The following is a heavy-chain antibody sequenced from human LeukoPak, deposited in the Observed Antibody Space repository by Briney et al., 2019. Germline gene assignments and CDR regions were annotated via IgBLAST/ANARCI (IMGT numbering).Heavy chain of an antibody. Sequence: GASVKVSCKASGGTFSSYGISWVRQAPGQGLEWMGRIIPIFGTANYAQKFQGSVTITADTSTSTVYMELSSLRSEETAVYYCARDQGLTAPPPYGLDVWGQGTTVIVSS. CDR2: IIPIFGTA. CDR3: ARDQGLTAPPPYGLDV. J-gene: IGHJ6*02. CDR1: GGTFSSYG. D-gene: IGHD5-18*01. V-gene: IGHV1-69*06.